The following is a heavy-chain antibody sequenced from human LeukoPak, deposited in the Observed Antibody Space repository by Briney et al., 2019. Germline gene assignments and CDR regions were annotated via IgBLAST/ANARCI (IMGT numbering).Heavy chain of an antibody. CDR1: GGSISSGGYS. Sequence: SQTLSLTCAVSGGSISSGGYSWRWIRQPPGKGLGWIGYIYHSGSTYYNPSLKSRVTTSVDTSKNQFSLKLSSVTAADTAVYYCARGMVKGIAARPRWWGQGTLVTVSS. CDR2: IYHSGST. V-gene: IGHV4-30-2*01. CDR3: ARGMVKGIAARPRW. D-gene: IGHD6-6*01. J-gene: IGHJ4*02.